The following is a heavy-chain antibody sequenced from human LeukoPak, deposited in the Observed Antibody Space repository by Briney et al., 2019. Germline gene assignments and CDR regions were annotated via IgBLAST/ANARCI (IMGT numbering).Heavy chain of an antibody. V-gene: IGHV3-48*01. CDR3: ASDYYGSGSYYNPYYYYYYMDV. CDR1: GFTFSSYS. D-gene: IGHD3-10*01. CDR2: ISSSSSTI. J-gene: IGHJ6*03. Sequence: GGSLRLSCAASGFTFSSYSMYWVRQAPGKGLEWVSYISSSSSTIYYADSVKGRFTISRDNAKNSLYLQMNSLRAEDTAVYYCASDYYGSGSYYNPYYYYYYMDVWGKGTTVTISS.